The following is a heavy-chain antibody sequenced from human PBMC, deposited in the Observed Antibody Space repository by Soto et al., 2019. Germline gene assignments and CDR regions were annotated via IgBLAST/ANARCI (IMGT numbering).Heavy chain of an antibody. J-gene: IGHJ6*02. D-gene: IGHD6-13*01. CDR3: ARGDPRIAAAGKVGYDYYGMDV. V-gene: IGHV4-34*01. CDR1: GGSFSGYY. CDR2: INHSGST. Sequence: PSETLSLTCAVYGGSFSGYYWSWIRQPPGKGLEWIGEINHSGSTNYNPSLKSRVTISVDTSKNQFSLKLSSVTAADTAVYYCARGDPRIAAAGKVGYDYYGMDVWGQGTTVTVSS.